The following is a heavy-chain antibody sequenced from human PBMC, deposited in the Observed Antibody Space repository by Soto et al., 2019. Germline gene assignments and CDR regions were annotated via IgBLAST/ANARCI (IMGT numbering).Heavy chain of an antibody. CDR3: ARHRPPYYIDL. CDR1: DGSITNYY. D-gene: IGHD2-8*01. CDR2: IYYSGST. Sequence: SETLSLTCTVSDGSITNYYWSWIRQPPGKGLEWIGYIYYSGSTNYNPSLRSRVTISVDTSNNQFSLKLTSGTAADTAVYYCARHRPPYYIDLWGQGILVTVFS. J-gene: IGHJ4*02. V-gene: IGHV4-59*08.